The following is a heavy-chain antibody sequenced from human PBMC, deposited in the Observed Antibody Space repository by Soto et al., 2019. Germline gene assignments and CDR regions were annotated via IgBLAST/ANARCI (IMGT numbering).Heavy chain of an antibody. CDR3: GRVMRSLLSITALDT. CDR1: GYTFTRDQ. V-gene: IGHV1-46*01. J-gene: IGHJ5*02. Sequence: QVQLVQSGAEVKKPGASVKVSCKASGYTFTRDQIHWVRQAPGQGLEWMGMIDPSGGKTNYAQKFQGRVTLTRDTSTSTVYMALSSLRSEDTAIYFCGRVMRSLLSITALDTWGQGTLVTVSS. D-gene: IGHD3-10*01. CDR2: IDPSGGKT.